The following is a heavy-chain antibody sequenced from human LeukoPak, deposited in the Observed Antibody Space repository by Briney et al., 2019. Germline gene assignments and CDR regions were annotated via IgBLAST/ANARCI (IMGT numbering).Heavy chain of an antibody. D-gene: IGHD3-10*01. V-gene: IGHV4-59*08. CDR1: GASFSSYY. CDR3: ARHQSITMVRGVPPPFDY. J-gene: IGHJ4*02. Sequence: SETLSLTCTVSGASFSSYYWSWIRQPPGRGLEWIGYIYYGGRTDYNPSPESRITISLDTSRNQVSLKLTSVTAADTAVYYCARHQSITMVRGVPPPFDYWGQGTLVTVSS. CDR2: IYYGGRT.